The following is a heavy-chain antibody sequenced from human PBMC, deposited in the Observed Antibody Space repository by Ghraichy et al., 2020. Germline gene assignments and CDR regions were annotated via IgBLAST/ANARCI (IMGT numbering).Heavy chain of an antibody. V-gene: IGHV3-23*01. J-gene: IGHJ5*02. Sequence: GGSLRLSCAASGFTFSNYAMGWVRQAPGKGLEWVSAISGSGGNTYYADSVKGRFTFSRDNSKDTLYLQMNSLRVEDTAVYYCAKDLGVGGGSSYDHWGQGTLVTVSS. CDR2: ISGSGGNT. CDR3: AKDLGVGGGSSYDH. CDR1: GFTFSNYA. D-gene: IGHD6-13*01.